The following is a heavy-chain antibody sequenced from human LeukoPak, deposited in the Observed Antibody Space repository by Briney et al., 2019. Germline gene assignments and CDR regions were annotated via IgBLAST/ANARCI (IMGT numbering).Heavy chain of an antibody. V-gene: IGHV4-34*01. CDR2: INHSGST. CDR1: GGSFSGYY. Sequence: SETLSLTCAVYGGSFSGYYWSWIRQPPGEGLEWIGEINHSGSTNYNPSLKSRVTISVDTSKNQFSLKLSSVTAADTAVYYCARESSVWGKGTTVTVSS. J-gene: IGHJ6*04. CDR3: ARESSV. D-gene: IGHD2-2*01.